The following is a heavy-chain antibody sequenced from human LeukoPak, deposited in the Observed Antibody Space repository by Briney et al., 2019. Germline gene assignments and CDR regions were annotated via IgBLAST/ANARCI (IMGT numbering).Heavy chain of an antibody. J-gene: IGHJ5*02. D-gene: IGHD3-16*02. CDR1: GFTFSSYW. CDR3: ARHRYDYVWGSYRDWGGSLNWFDP. V-gene: IGHV3-7*01. Sequence: AGGSLRLSCAASGFTFSSYWMSWVRQAPGKGLEWVANIKQDGSEKYYVDSVKGRFTISRDNAKNSLYLQMNSLRAEDTAVYYCARHRYDYVWGSYRDWGGSLNWFDPWGQGTLVTVSS. CDR2: IKQDGSEK.